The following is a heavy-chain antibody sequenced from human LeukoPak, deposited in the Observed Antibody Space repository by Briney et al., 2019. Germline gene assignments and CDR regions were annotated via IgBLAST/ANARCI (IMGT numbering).Heavy chain of an antibody. Sequence: SETLSLTCAVYGGSFSGYYWSWIRQPPGKGLEWIGEINHSGSTNYNPSLKSRVTISVDTSKNQFSLKLSSVTAADTAGYYCARAYGSGTAADYWGQGTLVTVSS. CDR3: ARAYGSGTAADY. CDR2: INHSGST. J-gene: IGHJ4*02. D-gene: IGHD3-10*01. V-gene: IGHV4-34*01. CDR1: GGSFSGYY.